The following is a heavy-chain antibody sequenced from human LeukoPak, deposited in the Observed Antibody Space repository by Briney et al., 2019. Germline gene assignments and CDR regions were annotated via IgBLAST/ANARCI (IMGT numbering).Heavy chain of an antibody. CDR1: GFTFSRFA. V-gene: IGHV3-30-3*01. J-gene: IGHJ4*02. CDR3: TRDPYRDAPDYFDY. Sequence: GGSLRLSCAASGFTFSRFAMHWVRQAPGKGLEWVAVISDDGTFTLYGDSVRGRFTISRDSSRNTLYLQMNSLRPEGTAVYYCTRDPYRDAPDYFDYWGQGILVTVSS. CDR2: ISDDGTFT.